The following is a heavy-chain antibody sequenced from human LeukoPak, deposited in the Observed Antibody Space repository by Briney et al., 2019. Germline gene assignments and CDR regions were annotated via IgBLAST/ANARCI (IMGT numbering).Heavy chain of an antibody. Sequence: GGSLRLSCVASGLTLDKYWMTWVRQAPGKGLEWVANIRQDGREKDLVDSVKGRFTISRDDATSSVYLQMSSVRVEDTAIYYCARGRFFYGWGMDVWGQGTTVTVS. J-gene: IGHJ6*02. CDR1: GLTLDKYW. CDR2: IRQDGREK. CDR3: ARGRFFYGWGMDV. V-gene: IGHV3-7*03. D-gene: IGHD2/OR15-2a*01.